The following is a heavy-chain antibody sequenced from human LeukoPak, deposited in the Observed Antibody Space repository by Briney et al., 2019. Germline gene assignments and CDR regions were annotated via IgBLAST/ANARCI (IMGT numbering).Heavy chain of an antibody. V-gene: IGHV3-7*01. CDR3: AREWQGGIAAAGTRIEGDY. J-gene: IGHJ4*02. CDR1: GFSVSGYW. CDR2: IKQDGSEK. Sequence: GGSLRLSCAVSGFSVSGYWMTWVRQAPGKGLGWGANIKQDGSEKNYVDSVKGRFTISRDNAENSLFLQMNSLRVEDAAVYYCAREWQGGIAAAGTRIEGDYWGQGTLVTVSS. D-gene: IGHD6-13*01.